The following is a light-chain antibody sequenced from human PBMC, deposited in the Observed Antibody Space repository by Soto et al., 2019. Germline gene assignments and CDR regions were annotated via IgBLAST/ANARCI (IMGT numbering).Light chain of an antibody. CDR1: QRVSSK. V-gene: IGKV3-11*01. J-gene: IGKJ5*01. Sequence: EVVMTQSPATLSVSPGERVTLSCRASQRVSSKIAWYQQKPGQAPRLLIYDASNRATGIPARFSGSGSGTDFTLTISSLEPEDFAVYYCQQRSNWPITFGQGTRLEIK. CDR2: DAS. CDR3: QQRSNWPIT.